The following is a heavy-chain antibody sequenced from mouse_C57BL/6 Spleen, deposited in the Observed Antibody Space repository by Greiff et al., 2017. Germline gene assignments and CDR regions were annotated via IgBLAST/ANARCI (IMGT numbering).Heavy chain of an antibody. J-gene: IGHJ2*01. CDR2: INPSNGGT. V-gene: IGHV1-53*01. CDR3: ARAALGGREYYCGY. CDR1: GYTFTSYW. D-gene: IGHD3-3*01. Sequence: QVQLQQPGTELVKPGASVKLSCKASGYTFTSYWMHWVKQRPGQGLEWIGNINPSNGGTNYNQKFKSKATLTVDNSSSTAYMKLSSLTSADSAVYYCARAALGGREYYCGYWGQGTTLTVSS.